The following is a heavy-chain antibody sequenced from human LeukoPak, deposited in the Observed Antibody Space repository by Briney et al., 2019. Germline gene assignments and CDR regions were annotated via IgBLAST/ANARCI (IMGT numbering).Heavy chain of an antibody. J-gene: IGHJ4*02. V-gene: IGHV3-66*01. CDR2: IYSGGST. CDR1: GFTVRSNY. CDR3: ARSGASIAAAFFDY. D-gene: IGHD6-13*01. Sequence: GGSLRLSCAASGFTVRSNYISWVRQAPGKGLEWVSVIYSGGSTYYADSVKGRFTISRDNSKNTLYLQMNSLRAEDTAVYYCARSGASIAAAFFDYWGQGTLVTVSS.